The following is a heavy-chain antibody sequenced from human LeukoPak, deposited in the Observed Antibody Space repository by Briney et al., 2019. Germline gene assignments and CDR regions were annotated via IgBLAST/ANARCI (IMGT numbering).Heavy chain of an antibody. Sequence: GGSLRLSCAVSGFTVSSNYMAWVRQAPGKGLEWVSVIYSGGTTYYADSVKGRFTISRDNSKNTLYLQMNSLRAEDTAVYYCAKDTYHYYDSSGYCLFDYWGQGTLVTVSS. V-gene: IGHV3-53*01. J-gene: IGHJ4*02. D-gene: IGHD3-22*01. CDR3: AKDTYHYYDSSGYCLFDY. CDR2: IYSGGTT. CDR1: GFTVSSNY.